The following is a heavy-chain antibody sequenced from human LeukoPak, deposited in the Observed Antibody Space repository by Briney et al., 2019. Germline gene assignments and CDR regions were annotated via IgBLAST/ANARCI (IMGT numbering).Heavy chain of an antibody. CDR3: ARDSGTTGEVKFDP. Sequence: SETLSLTCTVSGGPITTYYLSWIRQSAGMGLEWIGRISGSGVITYNPSLKGRVILSLDTSNNHFSLKLISVTAADTAVYYCARDSGTTGEVKFDPWGQGTLVTVSS. V-gene: IGHV4-4*07. D-gene: IGHD3-10*01. J-gene: IGHJ5*02. CDR1: GGPITTYY. CDR2: ISGSGVI.